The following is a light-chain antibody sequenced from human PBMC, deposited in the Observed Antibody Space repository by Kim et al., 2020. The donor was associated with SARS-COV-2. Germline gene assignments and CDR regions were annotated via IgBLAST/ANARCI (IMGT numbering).Light chain of an antibody. J-gene: IGKJ4*01. V-gene: IGKV3D-7*01. CDR1: QSLSSTY. CDR2: GAS. CDR3: QQDYNFPLT. Sequence: PGERATLSSRASQSLSSTYLAWYQQKPGQAPRLLIYGASTRATGVPSRFSGSGSGTDFTLTINSLQPEDFAVYYCQQDYNFPLTFGGGTKVDIK.